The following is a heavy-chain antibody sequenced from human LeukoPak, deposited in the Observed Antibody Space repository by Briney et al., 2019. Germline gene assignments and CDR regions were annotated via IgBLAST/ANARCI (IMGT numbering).Heavy chain of an antibody. D-gene: IGHD3-10*01. CDR3: AKDLGGEGGSGFPGY. Sequence: GGSLRLSGAASGFTFSIYSMTWVRQVPGKGLEWVTAMSGSGSDTYYADSVKGRFTISRDNSKSTLYLQMNSLRVEDTAVYYCAKDLGGEGGSGFPGYWGQGTLVTVSS. J-gene: IGHJ4*02. CDR1: GFTFSIYS. V-gene: IGHV3-23*01. CDR2: MSGSGSDT.